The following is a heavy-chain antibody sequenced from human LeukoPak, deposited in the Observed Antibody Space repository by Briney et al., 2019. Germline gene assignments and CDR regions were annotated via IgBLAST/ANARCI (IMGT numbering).Heavy chain of an antibody. CDR2: IKQDGSEK. CDR1: GFTFSSYW. D-gene: IGHD6-19*01. CDR3: AASSGWYAFDI. V-gene: IGHV3-7*01. Sequence: GGSLRLSCAASGFTFSSYWMSWVRQAPGKGLEWAANIKQDGSEKYYVDSVKGRFTISRDNAKNSLYLQMNSLRAEDTAVYYCAASSGWYAFDIWGQGTMVTVSS. J-gene: IGHJ3*02.